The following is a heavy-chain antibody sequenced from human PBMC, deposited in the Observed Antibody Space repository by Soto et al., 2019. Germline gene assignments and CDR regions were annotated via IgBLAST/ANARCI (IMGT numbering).Heavy chain of an antibody. D-gene: IGHD6-13*01. CDR1: GFTFSSYG. CDR2: ISYDGSNK. Sequence: PGGSLRLSCAASGFTFSSYGMHWVRQAPGKGLEWVAVISYDGSNKYYADSVKGRFTISRDNSKNTLYLQMNSLRAEDTAVYYCAKGVSRKYYYYYGMDVWGQGTTVTVS. V-gene: IGHV3-30*18. CDR3: AKGVSRKYYYYYGMDV. J-gene: IGHJ6*02.